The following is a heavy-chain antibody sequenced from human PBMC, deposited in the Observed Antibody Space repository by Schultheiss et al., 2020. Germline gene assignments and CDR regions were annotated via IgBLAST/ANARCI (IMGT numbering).Heavy chain of an antibody. V-gene: IGHV4-59*12. CDR1: GGSISSYY. Sequence: SETLSLTCTVSGGSISSYYWSWIRQPPGKGLEWIGYIYYSGSTNYNPSLKSRVTISVDTSKNQFSLQLNSVTPEDTAVYYCARVGLNSYGPLAFNFWGQGTLVTVSS. J-gene: IGHJ4*02. CDR3: ARVGLNSYGPLAFNF. D-gene: IGHD5-18*01. CDR2: IYYSGST.